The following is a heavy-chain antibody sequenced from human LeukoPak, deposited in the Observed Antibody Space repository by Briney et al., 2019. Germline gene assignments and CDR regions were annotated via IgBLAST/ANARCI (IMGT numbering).Heavy chain of an antibody. CDR1: GFTFSSYG. CDR3: ARVHFTIFGVVISYGMDV. CDR2: IWYDGSNK. D-gene: IGHD3-3*01. J-gene: IGHJ6*02. Sequence: GTSLRLSCAASGFTFSSYGMHWVRQAPGKGLEWVAVIWYDGSNKYYADSVKGRFTISRDNSKNTLYLQMNSLRAEDTAVYYCARVHFTIFGVVISYGMDVWGQGTTVTASS. V-gene: IGHV3-33*01.